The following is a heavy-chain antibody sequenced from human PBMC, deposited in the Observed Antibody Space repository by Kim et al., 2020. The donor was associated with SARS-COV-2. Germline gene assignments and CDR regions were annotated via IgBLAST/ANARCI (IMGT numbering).Heavy chain of an antibody. CDR1: GGSISSSSYY. V-gene: IGHV4-39*01. D-gene: IGHD3-22*01. CDR3: ASSGYYYGPFDY. J-gene: IGHJ4*02. CDR2: IYYSGST. Sequence: SETLSLTCTVSGGSISSSSYYWGWIRQPPGKGLEWIGSIYYSGSTYYNPSLKSRVTISVDTSKNQFSLKLSSVTAADTAVYYCASSGYYYGPFDYWGQGTLVTFSS.